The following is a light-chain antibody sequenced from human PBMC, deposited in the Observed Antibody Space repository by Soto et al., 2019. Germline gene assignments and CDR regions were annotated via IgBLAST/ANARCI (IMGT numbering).Light chain of an antibody. CDR1: QSVNTKY. CDR3: QQYNNWPRAT. V-gene: IGKV3-15*01. J-gene: IGKJ4*01. CDR2: RAS. Sequence: EIVLTQSPATLSLSPGERATLSCRASQSVNTKYLAWYQQKPGQAPRLLMFRASIRATGFPARFSGSGSGTEFNITISSLQSEDSAVYYCQQYNNWPRATFGGGTKVDIK.